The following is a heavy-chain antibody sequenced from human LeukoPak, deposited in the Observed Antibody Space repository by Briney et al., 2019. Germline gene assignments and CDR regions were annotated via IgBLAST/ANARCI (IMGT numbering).Heavy chain of an antibody. CDR1: GFTFSSYG. Sequence: GGSLRLSCAASGFTFSSYGMHWVRQAPGGGLEWVAVIWSDGSNKYYANSVKGRFTISRDNSKNTLFLQLNSLRAEDTAVYYCARIRSDAFDIWGQGTMVTVSS. CDR2: IWSDGSNK. V-gene: IGHV3-33*01. J-gene: IGHJ3*02. CDR3: ARIRSDAFDI.